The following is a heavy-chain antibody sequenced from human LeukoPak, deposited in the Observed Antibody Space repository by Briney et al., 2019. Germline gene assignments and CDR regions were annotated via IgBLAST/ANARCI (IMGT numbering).Heavy chain of an antibody. CDR1: GFTFSSYA. J-gene: IGHJ6*02. D-gene: IGHD6-13*01. Sequence: PGGSLRLSCAASGFTFSSYAMSWVRQAPGKGLEWVSAISGSGGSTYYADSVKGRFTISRDSSKNTLYLQMNSLRAADTALYYCAKGQLVDYGMDVWGQGTTVTVSS. CDR3: AKGQLVDYGMDV. V-gene: IGHV3-23*01. CDR2: ISGSGGST.